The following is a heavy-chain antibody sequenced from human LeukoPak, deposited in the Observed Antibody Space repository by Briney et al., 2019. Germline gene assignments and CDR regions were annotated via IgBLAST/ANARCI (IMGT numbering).Heavy chain of an antibody. CDR2: INSDGSST. J-gene: IGHJ3*02. CDR1: GFTFSSYW. D-gene: IGHD3-16*02. CDR3: ARGNYVWGSYRLDAFDI. V-gene: IGHV3-74*01. Sequence: PGGSLRLSCAASGFTFSSYWMHWVRQAPGKGLMWVSRINSDGSSTSYADSVKGRFTISRDNAKNTLYLQMNSLRAEDTAVYYCARGNYVWGSYRLDAFDIWGQGTMVTVSS.